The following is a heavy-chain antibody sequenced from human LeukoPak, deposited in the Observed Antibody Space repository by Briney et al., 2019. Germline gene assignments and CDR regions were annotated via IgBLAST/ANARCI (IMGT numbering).Heavy chain of an antibody. CDR2: ISTNGGTT. V-gene: IGHV3-64D*06. Sequence: TGGPLRLSCSASGFSFSTYAMHWVRQAPGKGLEHVSAISTNGGTTYYAESSRGRFAISRDNSKNTLYLQMSSLRADDTAVYYCVKGPGPTVNYYFDFWGQGTLVTVSS. CDR1: GFSFSTYA. D-gene: IGHD4-17*01. J-gene: IGHJ4*02. CDR3: VKGPGPTVNYYFDF.